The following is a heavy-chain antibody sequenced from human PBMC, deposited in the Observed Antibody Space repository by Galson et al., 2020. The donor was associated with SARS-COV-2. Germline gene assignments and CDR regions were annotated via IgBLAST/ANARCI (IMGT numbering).Heavy chain of an antibody. V-gene: IGHV5-51*01. CDR3: ARRDYGDYARPGGHFDY. J-gene: IGHJ4*02. Sequence: KIGESLKISCKGSGYSFTSYWIGWVRQMPGKGLEWMGIIYPGDSDTRYSPSFQGQVTISADKSISTAYLQWSSLKASDTAMYYCARRDYGDYARPGGHFDYWGQGTLVTVSS. D-gene: IGHD4-17*01. CDR1: GYSFTSYW. CDR2: IYPGDSDT.